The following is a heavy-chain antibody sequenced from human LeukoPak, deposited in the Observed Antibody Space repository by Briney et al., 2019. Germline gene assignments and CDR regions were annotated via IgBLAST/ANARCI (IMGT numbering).Heavy chain of an antibody. CDR1: GFTFSSYG. D-gene: IGHD4-4*01. V-gene: IGHV3-33*01. CDR3: ARIDYSNYA. CDR2: IWYDGSNK. J-gene: IGHJ5*02. Sequence: GGSLRLSCAASGFTFSSYGMHWVRQAPGKGLEGVAVIWYDGSNKYYADSVKGRFTISRDNSKNTLYLQMNSLRAEDTAVYYCARIDYSNYAWGQGTLVTVSS.